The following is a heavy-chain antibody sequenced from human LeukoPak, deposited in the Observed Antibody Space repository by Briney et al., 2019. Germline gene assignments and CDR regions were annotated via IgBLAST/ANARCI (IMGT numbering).Heavy chain of an antibody. V-gene: IGHV4-39*01. CDR2: IYYSGST. D-gene: IGHD6-13*01. CDR1: GGSISSSSYY. CDR3: ARHPTNCIAAAGKVGPENYYYMDV. J-gene: IGHJ6*03. Sequence: SETLSLTCTVSGGSISSSSYYWGWIRQPPGKGLEWIGSIYYSGSTYYNPSLKSRVTISVDTSKNQFSLKLSSVTAADTAVYYCARHPTNCIAAAGKVGPENYYYMDVWGKGTTVTISS.